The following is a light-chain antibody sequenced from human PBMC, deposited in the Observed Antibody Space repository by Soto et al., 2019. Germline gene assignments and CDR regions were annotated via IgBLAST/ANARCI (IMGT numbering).Light chain of an antibody. CDR2: GAS. V-gene: IGKV3-15*01. CDR1: QSVSSN. Sequence: EIVMTQSPVTLSVSPGERVTLSCRASQSVSSNLAWYQQKPGQAPRLLIYGASTRATAIPARFCGSGSGTDFTLTISSLQSEDFAVYYCQQYNNWPGWAFGQGTKVE. J-gene: IGKJ1*01. CDR3: QQYNNWPGWA.